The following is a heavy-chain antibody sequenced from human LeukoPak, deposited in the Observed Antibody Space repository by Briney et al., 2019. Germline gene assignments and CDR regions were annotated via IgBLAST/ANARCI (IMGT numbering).Heavy chain of an antibody. CDR1: GDSISSGDYY. CDR3: ARQIYDGRSD. V-gene: IGHV4-61*02. J-gene: IGHJ4*02. Sequence: SETLSLTCTVSGDSISSGDYYWSWIRQPAGKGLEWIGRISSSGSTNYNPSLKSRVTISVDTSKNQFSLKLSSVTAADTAVYYCARQIYDGRSDWGQGTLVTVSS. D-gene: IGHD3-16*01. CDR2: ISSSGST.